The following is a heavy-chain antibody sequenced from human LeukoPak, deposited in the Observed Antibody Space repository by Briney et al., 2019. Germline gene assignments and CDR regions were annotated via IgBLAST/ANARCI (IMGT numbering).Heavy chain of an antibody. CDR3: ARSIRTTSFVDY. CDR2: ISSSSSYI. V-gene: IGHV3-21*01. CDR1: GFTFSSYS. J-gene: IGHJ4*02. D-gene: IGHD1-1*01. Sequence: PGGSLRLSCAASGFTFSSYSMNWVRQAPGKGLEWVSSISSSSSYIYYADSVKGRFTISRDNAKNSLYLQMNSLRAEDTAVYYCARSIRTTSFVDYWGQGTLVTVSS.